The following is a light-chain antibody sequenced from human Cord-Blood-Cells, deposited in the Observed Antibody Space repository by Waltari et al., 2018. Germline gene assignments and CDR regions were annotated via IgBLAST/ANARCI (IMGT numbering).Light chain of an antibody. V-gene: IGKV3-20*01. Sequence: EIVLTQSPGTLSLSPGERATLSCRASQSVSSSYLAWYQQKPGQAPRLLIYGASSRATGIPYRFSGSGSGTDFTLTISRLEPEEFAVYYCQQYGSSPPYTFGQGTKLEIK. CDR3: QQYGSSPPYT. CDR2: GAS. J-gene: IGKJ2*01. CDR1: QSVSSSY.